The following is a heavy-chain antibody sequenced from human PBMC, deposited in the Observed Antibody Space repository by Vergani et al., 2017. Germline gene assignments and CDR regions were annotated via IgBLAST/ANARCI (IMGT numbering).Heavy chain of an antibody. CDR2: INTNTGNP. CDR3: ARNLVYYCSGSYYTGGC. Sequence: QVQLVQSGSELMKPGASVKVSCKASGYTFTSHAMNWVRQAPGQGLEWMGWINTNTGNPTYAQGFTGRFVFSLDTSFSTAYLQISSLKAEDTAVYYGARNLVYYCSGSYYTGGCWGQGTLVTVSS. D-gene: IGHD3-10*01. J-gene: IGHJ4*02. V-gene: IGHV7-4-1*02. CDR1: GYTFTSHA.